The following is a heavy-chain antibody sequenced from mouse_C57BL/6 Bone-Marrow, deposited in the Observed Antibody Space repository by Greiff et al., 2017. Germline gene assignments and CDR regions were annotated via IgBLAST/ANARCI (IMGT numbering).Heavy chain of an antibody. V-gene: IGHV1-81*01. CDR1: GYTFTSYG. CDR3: AFYGPYAMDY. D-gene: IGHD1-1*01. J-gene: IGHJ4*01. CDR2: IYPRSGNT. Sequence: VNVVESGAELARPGASVKLSCKASGYTFTSYGISWVKQRTGQGLEWIGEIYPRSGNTYYNEKFKGKATLTADKSSSTAYMELRSLTSEDSAVYFCAFYGPYAMDYWGQGTSVTVSS.